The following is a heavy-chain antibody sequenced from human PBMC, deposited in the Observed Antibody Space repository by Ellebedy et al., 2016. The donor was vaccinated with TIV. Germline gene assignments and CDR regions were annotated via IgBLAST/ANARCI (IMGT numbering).Heavy chain of an antibody. CDR3: ARDILTGYWRGYFDY. Sequence: GESLKISCAASGFTFSSYAMHWVRQAPGKGLEWVAVISYDGSNKYYADSVKGRFTISRDNSKNTLYLQMNSLRAADTAVYYCARDILTGYWRGYFDYWGQGTLVTVSS. CDR1: GFTFSSYA. D-gene: IGHD3-9*01. J-gene: IGHJ4*02. CDR2: ISYDGSNK. V-gene: IGHV3-30*01.